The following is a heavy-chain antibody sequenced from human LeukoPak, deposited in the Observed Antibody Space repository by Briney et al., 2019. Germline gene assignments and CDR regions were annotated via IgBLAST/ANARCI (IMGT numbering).Heavy chain of an antibody. CDR2: IYYSGST. CDR1: DGSISSYY. J-gene: IGHJ3*02. D-gene: IGHD3-22*01. Sequence: SETLSLTCTVSDGSISSYYWSWIRQPPGKGLEWIGYIYYSGSTNYNPSLKSRVTISVDTSKNQFSLKLSSVTAADTAVYYCARWWNYYDSSGSPAGGAFDIWGQGTMVTVSS. CDR3: ARWWNYYDSSGSPAGGAFDI. V-gene: IGHV4-59*01.